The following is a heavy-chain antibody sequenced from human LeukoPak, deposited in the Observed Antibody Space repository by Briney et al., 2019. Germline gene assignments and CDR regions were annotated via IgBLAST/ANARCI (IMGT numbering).Heavy chain of an antibody. CDR2: INHSGST. D-gene: IGHD3-10*01. J-gene: IGHJ4*02. CDR1: GDFFSGYY. V-gene: IGHV4-34*01. CDR3: ATEDGFNDY. Sequence: TSETLSLTCAVYGDFFSGYYWSWIRQPPGKGLEWIGEINHSGSTNYNPFLKSRVTISLDTSKNQFSLKLSSVTAADTAVYYCATEDGFNDYWGQGTLVTVSS.